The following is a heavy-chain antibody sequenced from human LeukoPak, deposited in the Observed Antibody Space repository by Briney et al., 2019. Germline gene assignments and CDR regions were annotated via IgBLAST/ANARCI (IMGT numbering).Heavy chain of an antibody. V-gene: IGHV3-7*01. CDR3: ARVRGQFAYAFDI. D-gene: IGHD3-10*01. CDR2: IKQDGSEK. J-gene: IGHJ3*02. Sequence: GGSLRLSCAASGFTFSTYWMSWVRQAPGKGLEWVANIKQDGSEKYYVDSVKGRFTMSRDNAKNSLYLQMNSLRAEDTAVYYCARVRGQFAYAFDIWGQGTMVTVSS. CDR1: GFTFSTYW.